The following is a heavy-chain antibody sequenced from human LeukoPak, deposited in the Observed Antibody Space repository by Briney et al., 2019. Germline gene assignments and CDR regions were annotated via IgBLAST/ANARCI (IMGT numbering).Heavy chain of an antibody. Sequence: SETLSLTCAVYGGSFSGYYWSWIRQPPGKGLEWIGEIDHSGSTNYNPSLKSRVTISVDTSKNQFSLKLSSVTAADTAVYYCAREYVGSSSWFDPWGQGTLVTVSS. D-gene: IGHD6-13*01. CDR3: AREYVGSSSWFDP. CDR2: IDHSGST. CDR1: GGSFSGYY. V-gene: IGHV4-34*01. J-gene: IGHJ5*02.